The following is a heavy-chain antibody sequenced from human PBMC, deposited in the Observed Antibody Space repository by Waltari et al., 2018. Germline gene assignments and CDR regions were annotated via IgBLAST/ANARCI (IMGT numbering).Heavy chain of an antibody. V-gene: IGHV3-7*01. Sequence: EVQLVESGGGLVQPGGSLRLSCAASGFTFSSYWISWVRQAPGKGVEWVANIKQDGSEKYYVDSVKGRFTISRDNAKNSLYLQMNSLRAEDTAVYYCARGRFLEWLPPDYWGQGTLVTVSS. CDR2: IKQDGSEK. J-gene: IGHJ4*02. CDR1: GFTFSSYW. CDR3: ARGRFLEWLPPDY. D-gene: IGHD3-3*01.